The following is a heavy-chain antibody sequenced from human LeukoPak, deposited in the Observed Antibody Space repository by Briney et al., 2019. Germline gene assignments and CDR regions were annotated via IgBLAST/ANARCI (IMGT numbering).Heavy chain of an antibody. CDR3: SRVGGWVGTADGFDI. Sequence: LGGCPRLSCAASGLTFSDHYMDWGRQAPGKGLEWVGRIRSKANSHSTEYAASVKGRFTISRDDSKSSLFLQMRSLKTEDTAVYYCSRVGGWVGTADGFDIWGHRVIVSVSS. V-gene: IGHV3-72*01. CDR1: GLTFSDHY. CDR2: IRSKANSHST. D-gene: IGHD4-23*01. J-gene: IGHJ3*02.